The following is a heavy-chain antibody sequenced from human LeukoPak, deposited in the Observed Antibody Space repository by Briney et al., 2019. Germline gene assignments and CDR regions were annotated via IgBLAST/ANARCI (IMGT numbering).Heavy chain of an antibody. CDR1: GGSISSGSYY. Sequence: SETLSLTCTVSGGSISSGSYYWIWIRQPAGKGLEWIGRIYTSGGTNYNPSLKSRVTISVDTSKNQFSLKLRSVTAADTAVYYCARGGLSAAGINYWGQGTVVTVSS. V-gene: IGHV4-61*02. CDR3: ARGGLSAAGINY. D-gene: IGHD6-13*01. J-gene: IGHJ4*02. CDR2: IYTSGGT.